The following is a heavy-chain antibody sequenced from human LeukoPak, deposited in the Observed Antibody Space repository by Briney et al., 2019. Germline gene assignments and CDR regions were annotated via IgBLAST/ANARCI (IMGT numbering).Heavy chain of an antibody. V-gene: IGHV4-59*08. J-gene: IGHJ4*02. Sequence: SETLSLTCTVSGGSISSYYWSWIRQPPGKGLVWIGYIYYSGSTNYNPSLKSRVTISVDTSKNHFSLKLSSVTAADTAVYYCARRSPVTASIDYWGQGTLVIVSS. CDR2: IYYSGST. D-gene: IGHD2-21*02. CDR3: ARRSPVTASIDY. CDR1: GGSISSYY.